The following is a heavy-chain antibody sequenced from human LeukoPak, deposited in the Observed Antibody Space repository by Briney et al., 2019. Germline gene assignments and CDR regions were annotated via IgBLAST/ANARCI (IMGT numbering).Heavy chain of an antibody. D-gene: IGHD6-13*01. J-gene: IGHJ4*02. V-gene: IGHV3-21*01. Sequence: PGGSLRLSCAASGFTFDDYAMHWVRQAPGKGLEWVSSISSSSSYIYYADSVKGRFTISRDNAKNSLYLQMNSLRAEDTAVYYCAREGRGIAAAGPDLDYWGQGTLVTVSS. CDR1: GFTFDDYA. CDR3: AREGRGIAAAGPDLDY. CDR2: ISSSSSYI.